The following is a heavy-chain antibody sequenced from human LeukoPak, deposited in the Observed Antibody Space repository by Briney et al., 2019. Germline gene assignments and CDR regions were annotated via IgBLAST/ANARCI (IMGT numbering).Heavy chain of an antibody. Sequence: GGSLRLSCAASGLTFNEIWMTWVRQAPGKGMEWVGRVKSKNDGCTIDYAAAVKYRFIISRDDSKNMLYLQMNSLKTEDTAMYYCTTPDSRGSGSKWSLNHWGQGTPVTVSS. V-gene: IGHV3-15*01. J-gene: IGHJ4*02. D-gene: IGHD3-22*01. CDR2: VKSKNDGCTI. CDR3: TTPDSRGSGSKWSLNH. CDR1: GLTFNEIW.